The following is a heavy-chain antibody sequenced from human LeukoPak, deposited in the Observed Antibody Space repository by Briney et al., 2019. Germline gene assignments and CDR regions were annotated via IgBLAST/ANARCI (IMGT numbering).Heavy chain of an antibody. Sequence: PSETLSLTCTVYGGSISSSSYYWGWIRQPPGKGLEWIGSIYYSGSTYYNPSLKSRVTISVDTSKNQFSLKLSSVTAADTAVYYCEGSGSSRYYYYMDVWGKGTTVTVSS. D-gene: IGHD3-10*01. CDR1: GGSISSSSYY. J-gene: IGHJ6*03. CDR3: EGSGSSRYYYYMDV. V-gene: IGHV4-39*01. CDR2: IYYSGST.